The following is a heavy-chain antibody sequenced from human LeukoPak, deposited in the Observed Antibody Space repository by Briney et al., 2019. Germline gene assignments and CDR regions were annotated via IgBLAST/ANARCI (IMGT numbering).Heavy chain of an antibody. CDR2: ISSGGSPT. CDR1: GFTFSSYW. CDR3: ARDNSSGWSDFHYYGMDV. Sequence: GGSLRLSCAASGFTFSSYWMSWVRQAPGKGLEWISYISSGGSPTCYADSVKGRFVISRDSAKNSLYLRMNSLRAEDTAVYYCARDNSSGWSDFHYYGMDVWGQGTTVIVSS. J-gene: IGHJ6*02. D-gene: IGHD6-19*01. V-gene: IGHV3-48*01.